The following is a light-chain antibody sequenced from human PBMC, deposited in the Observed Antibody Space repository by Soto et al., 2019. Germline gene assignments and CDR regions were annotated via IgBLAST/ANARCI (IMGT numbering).Light chain of an antibody. Sequence: DIQMTQSPSSLSASVGDRVTITCRASQSISSYLHWYQQKPGKAPKLLIYAASRLQSGVPSRFSGSGSGTDFTLTISSLQPEDFATYYCQQSYSTPRTFGQGTKLEIK. J-gene: IGKJ2*02. CDR3: QQSYSTPRT. CDR2: AAS. CDR1: QSISSY. V-gene: IGKV1-39*01.